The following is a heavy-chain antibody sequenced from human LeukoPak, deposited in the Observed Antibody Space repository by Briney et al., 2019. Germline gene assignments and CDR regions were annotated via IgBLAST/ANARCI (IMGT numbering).Heavy chain of an antibody. CDR3: ARRDCSGGSCYSGGYYFDY. CDR1: GGSISSSSYY. J-gene: IGHJ4*02. V-gene: IGHV4-39*01. CDR2: IYYSGST. Sequence: SQTLSLTCTVAGGSISSSSYYWGWIRQPPGKGLEWIGSIYYSGSTYYNPSLKSRVTISVDTSKNQFSLKLSSVTAADTAVYYCARRDCSGGSCYSGGYYFDYWGQGTLVTVSS. D-gene: IGHD2-15*01.